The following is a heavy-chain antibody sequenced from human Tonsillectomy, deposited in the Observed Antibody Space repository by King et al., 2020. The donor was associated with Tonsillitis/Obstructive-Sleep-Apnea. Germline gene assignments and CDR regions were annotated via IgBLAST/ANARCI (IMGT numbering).Heavy chain of an antibody. D-gene: IGHD2-2*01. CDR3: AQVPAART. J-gene: IGHJ5*02. CDR1: GFTLSSYA. CDR2: MSGGGGST. Sequence: QLVQSGGGLVQPGGSLRLSCAASGFTLSSYAMSWVRQAPGRGLEWVSGMSGGGGSTFYADSVKGRFTISRDNSKNTLYLQMNSLRAEDTAVYYCAQVPAARTWGQGTLVTVSS. V-gene: IGHV3-23*04.